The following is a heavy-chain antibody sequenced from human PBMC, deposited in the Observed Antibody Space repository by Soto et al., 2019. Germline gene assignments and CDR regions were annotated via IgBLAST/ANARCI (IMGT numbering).Heavy chain of an antibody. CDR3: ATSPYQFLYRSESRSYAFNI. D-gene: IGHD3-10*01. V-gene: IGHV1-24*01. J-gene: IGHJ3*02. CDR2: FDPADGET. CDR1: GYTLTELS. Sequence: GASVKVSFKVSGYTLTELSMHWVRQAPGKGLAWMGGFDPADGETIYAQMFQGRVTMTEDTSTDTAYMELSSLRYAVTAVHYSATSPYQFLYRSESRSYAFNIWGQGTMVTVSS.